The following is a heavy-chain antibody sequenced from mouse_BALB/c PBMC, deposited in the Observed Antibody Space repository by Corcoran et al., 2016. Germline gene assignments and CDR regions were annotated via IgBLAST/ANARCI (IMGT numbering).Heavy chain of an antibody. D-gene: IGHD1-2*01. V-gene: IGHV9-3-1*01. Sequence: QIQLVQSGPELKKPGETVKISCKASGYTFTNYGMNWVKQAPGKGLKWMGWINTDTGEPTYADDFKGRFAFSLETSASTAYLQINNLKNEDTATYSGARGADGYYLDYWGQGTTLTVSS. CDR3: ARGADGYYLDY. CDR2: INTDTGEP. J-gene: IGHJ2*01. CDR1: GYTFTNYG.